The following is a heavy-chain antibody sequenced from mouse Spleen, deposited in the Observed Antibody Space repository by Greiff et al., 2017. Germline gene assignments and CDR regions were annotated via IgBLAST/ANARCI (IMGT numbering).Heavy chain of an antibody. CDR2: INPSTGGT. Sequence: EVKLMESGPELVKPGASVKISCKASGYSFTGYYMNWVKQSPEKSLEWIGEINPSTGGTTYNQKFKAKATLTVDKSSSTAYMQLKSLTSEDSAVYYCARTLERFAYWGQGTLVTVSA. CDR1: GYSFTGYY. J-gene: IGHJ3*01. CDR3: ARTLERFAY. V-gene: IGHV1-42*01. D-gene: IGHD4-1*01.